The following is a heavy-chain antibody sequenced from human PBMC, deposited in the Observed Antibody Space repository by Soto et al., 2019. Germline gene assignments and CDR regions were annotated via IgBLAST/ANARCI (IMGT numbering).Heavy chain of an antibody. D-gene: IGHD3-22*01. CDR2: FDPEDGET. Sequence: ASVKVSCKVSGYTLTELSMHWLRQAPGKGLEWMGGFDPEDGETIYAQKFQGRVTMTEDTSTDTAYMELSSLRSEDTAVYYCATGMMYYYDSSGYGGFDYWDQGTLVTVSS. V-gene: IGHV1-24*01. CDR3: ATGMMYYYDSSGYGGFDY. J-gene: IGHJ4*02. CDR1: GYTLTELS.